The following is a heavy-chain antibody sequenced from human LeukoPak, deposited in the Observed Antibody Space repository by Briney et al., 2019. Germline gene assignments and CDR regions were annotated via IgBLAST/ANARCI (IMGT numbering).Heavy chain of an antibody. CDR1: GITLSNYG. Sequence: GSLRLSCAVSGITLSNYGMSWVRQAPGKGLEWVAGISDSGGRTNYADSVKGRFTISRDNPKNTLYLQMNSLIAEDTAVYFCAKRGVVIRVILVGFHKEAYYFDSWGQGALVTVSS. J-gene: IGHJ4*02. V-gene: IGHV3-23*01. CDR2: ISDSGGRT. D-gene: IGHD3-22*01. CDR3: AKRGVVIRVILVGFHKEAYYFDS.